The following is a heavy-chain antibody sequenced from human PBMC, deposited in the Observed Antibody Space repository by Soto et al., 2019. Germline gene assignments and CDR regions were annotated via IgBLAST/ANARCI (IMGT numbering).Heavy chain of an antibody. Sequence: PSETLSLTCTVSGGSISSGAYYWTWLRQPPGKGLEWIGYIYYSGFTYYKPSLKSRVSTSVDASNNQFSLKLTSVTAADTAVYYCAARHSGRDHYFDYWGQGALVTVSS. CDR3: AARHSGRDHYFDY. D-gene: IGHD1-26*01. CDR2: IYYSGFT. V-gene: IGHV4-30-4*01. CDR1: GGSISSGAYY. J-gene: IGHJ4*02.